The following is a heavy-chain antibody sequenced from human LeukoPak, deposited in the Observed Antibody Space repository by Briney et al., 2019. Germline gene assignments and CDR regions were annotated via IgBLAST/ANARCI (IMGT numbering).Heavy chain of an antibody. CDR1: GLTFNSYE. V-gene: IGHV3-23*01. CDR3: AKAVGASRPFDY. J-gene: IGHJ4*02. CDR2: ISDSGHNT. D-gene: IGHD1-26*01. Sequence: GGSLRLSCAVSGLTFNSYEMSWVRQAPGKGLEWVSGISDSGHNTHYADSVKGRFSISRDDSKNTLDLQMKSLRGEDTAVYYCAKAVGASRPFDYWGQGTLVTVSS.